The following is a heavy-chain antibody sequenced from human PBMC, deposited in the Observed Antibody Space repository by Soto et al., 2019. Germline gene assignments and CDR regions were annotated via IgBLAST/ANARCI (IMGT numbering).Heavy chain of an antibody. D-gene: IGHD3-3*02. CDR2: INHSGST. V-gene: IGHV4-34*01. J-gene: IGHJ6*03. CDR1: GGSFSRYY. CDR3: ASTFLEWFGAHYYYYMDV. Sequence: QVQLQQWGAGLLKPSETLSLTCAVYGGSFSRYYLSWIRQPPGKGLEWRGEINHSGSTNYNPSLKSRVTISVDTSKNQFSLKLSSVTAAGTAVYYCASTFLEWFGAHYYYYMDVWGKGTTVTVSS.